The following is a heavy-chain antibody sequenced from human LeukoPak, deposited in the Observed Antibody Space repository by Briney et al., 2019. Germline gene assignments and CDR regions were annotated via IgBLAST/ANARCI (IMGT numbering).Heavy chain of an antibody. CDR2: INPNSGGT. Sequence: GSVKVSCKASGYTFTGYYMDWVRQAPGQGLEGMGRINPNSGGTNYAQKFQGRVTMTRDTSISTAYMELSWLRSDATAVYYFPGDFLQLWRPDHAFDIWGQGTMVTVSS. J-gene: IGHJ3*02. V-gene: IGHV1-2*06. D-gene: IGHD5-18*01. CDR3: PGDFLQLWRPDHAFDI. CDR1: GYTFTGYY.